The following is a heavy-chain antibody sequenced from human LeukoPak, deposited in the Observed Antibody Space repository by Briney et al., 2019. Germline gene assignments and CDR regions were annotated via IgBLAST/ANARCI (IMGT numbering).Heavy chain of an antibody. J-gene: IGHJ4*02. CDR1: GYTFTSYY. Sequence: ASVKVSCKASGYTFTSYYMHWVRQAPGQGLEWMGIINPSGGSTSYAQKFQGRVTMTRDTSTSTDYMELSSLRSEDTAVYYCARDLIQRYYDSRDDYWGQGTLVTVSS. CDR2: INPSGGST. CDR3: ARDLIQRYYDSRDDY. D-gene: IGHD3-22*01. V-gene: IGHV1-46*01.